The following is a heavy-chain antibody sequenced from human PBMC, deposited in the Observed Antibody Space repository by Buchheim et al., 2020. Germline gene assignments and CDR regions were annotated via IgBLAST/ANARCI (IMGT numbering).Heavy chain of an antibody. D-gene: IGHD1-14*01. V-gene: IGHV3-30-3*01. J-gene: IGHJ4*02. Sequence: QVQLVESGGGVVQPGTSLRLSCAASGFTFSSYAMHWVRQAPGKGLEWVALISYGGTSTYYADSVKGRFTISRDNSKNKLYLQMNSVRTEDTAVYYCARGEWSPLNQIDYWGQGTL. CDR3: ARGEWSPLNQIDY. CDR2: ISYGGTST. CDR1: GFTFSSYA.